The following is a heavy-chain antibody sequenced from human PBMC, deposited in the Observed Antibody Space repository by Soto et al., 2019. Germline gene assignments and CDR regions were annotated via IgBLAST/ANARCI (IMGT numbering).Heavy chain of an antibody. CDR3: ARRGVVVVVAAAKNYYYYYMDV. V-gene: IGHV3-7*01. Sequence: EVQLVESGGGLVQPGGSLRLSCAASGFTFSSYWMSWVRQAPGKGLEWVANIKQDGSEKYYVDSVKGRFTISRDNAKNSLYLQMNSLRAEDTAGYYCARRGVVVVVAAAKNYYYYYMDVWGKGTTVTVSS. J-gene: IGHJ6*03. D-gene: IGHD2-15*01. CDR1: GFTFSSYW. CDR2: IKQDGSEK.